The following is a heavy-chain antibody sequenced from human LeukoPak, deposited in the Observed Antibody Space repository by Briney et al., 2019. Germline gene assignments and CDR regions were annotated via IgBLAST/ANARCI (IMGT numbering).Heavy chain of an antibody. J-gene: IGHJ4*02. Sequence: GGSLRLSGVASGLTVSSTYMSWVRQAPGKGLEWVSVFYSAGSTYYADSVKGRFSISRDNSKNTLYLQMNSLRAEDTALYYCARGREQWLEVSYQYYFDYWGQGTLVTVSS. V-gene: IGHV3-53*01. CDR2: FYSAGST. CDR3: ARGREQWLEVSYQYYFDY. D-gene: IGHD6-19*01. CDR1: GLTVSSTY.